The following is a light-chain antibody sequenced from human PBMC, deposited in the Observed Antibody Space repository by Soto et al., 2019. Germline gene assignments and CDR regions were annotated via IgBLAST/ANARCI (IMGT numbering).Light chain of an antibody. CDR1: NIGNKR. CDR3: QVWDIMTDNYV. CDR2: YDS. V-gene: IGLV3-21*04. Sequence: SYELTQPPSVSVAPEKTATITCGGNNIGNKRVHWYRQKPGQAPGLLISYDSDRPSGIPERFSGSNSENTATLTSSRVEAGDEADYYCQVWDIMTDNYVFGSGTKVTVL. J-gene: IGLJ1*01.